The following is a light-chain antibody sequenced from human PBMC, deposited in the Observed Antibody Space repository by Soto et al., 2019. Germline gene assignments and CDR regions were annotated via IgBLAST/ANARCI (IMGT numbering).Light chain of an antibody. CDR3: PQSYSAPRK. Sequence: DIRMTQSPSSQSASVGDRITITCRASLSISSSLNWYQQKPGKAPRLLIYAASRLQSAAPSRISGSGSGTDITLTIASLQPEDFATYSSPQSYSAPRKFGQGTKVDI. V-gene: IGKV1-39*01. CDR1: LSISSS. CDR2: AAS. J-gene: IGKJ1*01.